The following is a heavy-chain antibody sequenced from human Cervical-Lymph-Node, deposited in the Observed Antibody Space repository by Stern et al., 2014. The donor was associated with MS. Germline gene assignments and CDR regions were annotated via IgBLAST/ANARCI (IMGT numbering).Heavy chain of an antibody. CDR1: GYTFTNYG. CDR2: ISADRGST. Sequence: VQLVQSGTEVKKPGASLIVSCKASGYTFTNYGLSWVRQAPGQGLEWLGWISADRGSTKYTQNLRDRLTLTRDTSTGTAYMDLRTLRAEDTAVYYCARDKMHAFDSWGQGTPVSVSS. J-gene: IGHJ4*02. V-gene: IGHV1-18*01. D-gene: IGHD5-24*01. CDR3: ARDKMHAFDS.